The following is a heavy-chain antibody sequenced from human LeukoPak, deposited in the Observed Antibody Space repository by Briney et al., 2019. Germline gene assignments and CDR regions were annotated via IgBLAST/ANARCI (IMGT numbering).Heavy chain of an antibody. CDR3: ARWQRSGYDYEKGFDY. D-gene: IGHD5-12*01. Sequence: SETLSLTCAVYGGSFSGYYWSWIRQPPGKGLEWIGEVNHSGSTNYNPSLKSRVTISVDTSKNQFSLKLSSVTAADTAVYYCARWQRSGYDYEKGFDYWGQGTLVTVSS. CDR2: VNHSGST. J-gene: IGHJ4*02. CDR1: GGSFSGYY. V-gene: IGHV4-34*01.